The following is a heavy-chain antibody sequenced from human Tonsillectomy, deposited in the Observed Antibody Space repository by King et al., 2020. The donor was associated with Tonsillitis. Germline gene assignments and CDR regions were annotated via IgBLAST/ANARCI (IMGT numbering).Heavy chain of an antibody. Sequence: VQLQQWGAGLLKPSETLSLTCAVYGGSFSGYYWSWIRQPPGKGLEGIGEINHSGSTNYNPSLKSRVTTSVDTSKNQISLKLSSVTAADTAVYYCARQGCSSTSCLFDYWGQGTLVTVSS. D-gene: IGHD2-2*01. CDR1: GGSFSGYY. J-gene: IGHJ4*02. V-gene: IGHV4-34*01. CDR3: ARQGCSSTSCLFDY. CDR2: INHSGST.